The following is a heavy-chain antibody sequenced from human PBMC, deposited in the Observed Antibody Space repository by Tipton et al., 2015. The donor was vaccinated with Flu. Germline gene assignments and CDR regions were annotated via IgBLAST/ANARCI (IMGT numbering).Heavy chain of an antibody. D-gene: IGHD3-22*01. J-gene: IGHJ4*02. CDR1: GDSINSYY. CDR2: IFYNGST. CDR3: ARDLKRSSAYYNPFGY. Sequence: GLVKPSETLSVTCTVSGDSINSYYWSWIRQPPGKGLEWIGYIFYNGSTNYNPSLKSRVTISADTSKNQFSLKLTSVTAADTAVYYCARDLKRSSAYYNPFGYWGQGTLVTVSS. V-gene: IGHV4-59*01.